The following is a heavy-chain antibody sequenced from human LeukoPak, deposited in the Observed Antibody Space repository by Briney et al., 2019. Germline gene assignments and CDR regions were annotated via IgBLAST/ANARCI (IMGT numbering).Heavy chain of an antibody. CDR1: GVSFSGYY. V-gene: IGHV4-34*01. J-gene: IGHJ6*02. D-gene: IGHD3-22*01. Sequence: PSETLSLTCAVYGVSFSGYYWSWIRQPPGKGLEWIGEINHSGSTNYNPSLKSRVTISVDTSKNQFSLKLSSMTAADTAVYYCARGPSSGGSGYLGYYYYYGMDVWGQGTTVTVSS. CDR3: ARGPSSGGSGYLGYYYYYGMDV. CDR2: INHSGST.